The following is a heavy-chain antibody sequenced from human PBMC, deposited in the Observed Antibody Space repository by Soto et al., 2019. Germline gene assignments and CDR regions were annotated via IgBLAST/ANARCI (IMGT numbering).Heavy chain of an antibody. CDR1: GFTFSSYS. Sequence: PGGSLRLSCAASGFTFSSYSMIWVRQAPGKGLEWVSYISSSSSTIYYADSVKGRFTISRDNAKNSLYLQMNSLRAEDTAVYYCACLGSSSPRKFDYWGQGTLVTVSS. CDR3: ACLGSSSPRKFDY. CDR2: ISSSSSTI. J-gene: IGHJ4*02. D-gene: IGHD6-13*01. V-gene: IGHV3-48*01.